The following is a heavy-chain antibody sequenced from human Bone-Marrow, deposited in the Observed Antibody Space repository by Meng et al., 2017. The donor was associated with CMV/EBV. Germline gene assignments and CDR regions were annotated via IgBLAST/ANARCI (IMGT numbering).Heavy chain of an antibody. J-gene: IGHJ3*01. CDR2: ISGSGGGT. Sequence: GESLKISCAASGFTFSTYTMNWVRQAPGKGLEWVSSISGSGGGTYYADSVKGRFTISRDNSKNTLYLQMNNLRAEDTALYFCAKDGYSQGLDAFVVWGQGKMVNVSS. V-gene: IGHV3-23*01. D-gene: IGHD5-18*01. CDR3: AKDGYSQGLDAFVV. CDR1: GFTFSTYT.